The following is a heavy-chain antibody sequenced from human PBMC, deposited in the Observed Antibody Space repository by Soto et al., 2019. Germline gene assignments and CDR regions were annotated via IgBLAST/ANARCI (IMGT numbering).Heavy chain of an antibody. CDR3: AKERSSSWYYFDY. D-gene: IGHD6-13*01. CDR2: ISDNGSNK. J-gene: IGHJ4*02. V-gene: IGHV3-30*18. CDR1: GFTFSSYG. Sequence: PGGSLRLSCAASGFTFSSYGMHGVRQAPGKGLEWVAVISDNGSNKYYADSVKGRFTISRDNSKNTLYLQMNNLRGEDTALYYCAKERSSSWYYFDYWGPGTLDTVSS.